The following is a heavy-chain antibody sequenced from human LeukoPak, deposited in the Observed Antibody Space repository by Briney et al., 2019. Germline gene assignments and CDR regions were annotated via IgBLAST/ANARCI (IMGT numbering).Heavy chain of an antibody. V-gene: IGHV1-2*02. Sequence: ASVKVSCKASGYSFTDYYMHWVRQAPGQGLEWMGWINPNSGATDYAQKFQGRVTMTRDTSISMAYMELNSLRSDDTAVYYCATVELYSGSWYYFDYWGQGTLVTVSS. D-gene: IGHD6-13*01. CDR3: ATVELYSGSWYYFDY. CDR2: INPNSGAT. CDR1: GYSFTDYY. J-gene: IGHJ4*02.